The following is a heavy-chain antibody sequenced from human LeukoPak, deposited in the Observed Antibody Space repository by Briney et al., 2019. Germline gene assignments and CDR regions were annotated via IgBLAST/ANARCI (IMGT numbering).Heavy chain of an antibody. Sequence: SETLSLTCTVSGGSISSSSYYWGWIRQPPGKGLEWIGSIYYSGSTYYNPSLKSRVTISVDTSRNQFSLKLSSVTAADTAVYYCARHVLRLRGYSYGHFDYWGQGTLVTVSS. CDR2: IYYSGST. J-gene: IGHJ4*02. V-gene: IGHV4-39*01. CDR1: GGSISSSSYY. CDR3: ARHVLRLRGYSYGHFDY. D-gene: IGHD5-18*01.